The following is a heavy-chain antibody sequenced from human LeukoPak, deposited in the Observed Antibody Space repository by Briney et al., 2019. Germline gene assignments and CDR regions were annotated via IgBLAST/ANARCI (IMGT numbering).Heavy chain of an antibody. V-gene: IGHV4-30-2*01. CDR1: GGSISSGGYS. CDR2: IYHSGST. Sequence: PSETLSLTCAVSGGSISSGGYSWSWIRQPPGKGLEWIGYIYHSGSTYYNPSLKSRVTISVDRSKNQFSLKLSSVTAADTAVYYCARILVPAADTYYFDYWGQGTLVTVSS. CDR3: ARILVPAADTYYFDY. D-gene: IGHD2-2*01. J-gene: IGHJ4*02.